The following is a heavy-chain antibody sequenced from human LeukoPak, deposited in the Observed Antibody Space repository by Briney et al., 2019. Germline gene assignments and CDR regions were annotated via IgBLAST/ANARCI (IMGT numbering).Heavy chain of an antibody. CDR1: GFTFSQYC. Sequence: GGSLRLSCAASGFTFSQYCMTWVRQAPGKGLEWVAEIIQDGSGKYYVDSVKGRFTISRDNPKNTLYLQMNSLRAEDTAVYYCARDSGSGSGGSFLSGFDYWGQGTLVTVSS. D-gene: IGHD2-15*01. CDR2: IIQDGSGK. CDR3: ARDSGSGSGGSFLSGFDY. V-gene: IGHV3-7*01. J-gene: IGHJ4*02.